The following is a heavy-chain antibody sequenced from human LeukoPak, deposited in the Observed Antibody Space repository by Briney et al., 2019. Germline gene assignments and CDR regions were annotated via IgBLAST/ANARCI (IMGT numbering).Heavy chain of an antibody. V-gene: IGHV3-7*01. CDR2: IKHDGSEK. CDR1: GFTFSTYF. D-gene: IGHD3-16*01. CDR3: ATYTHWVAGDV. J-gene: IGHJ6*02. Sequence: PGGSLRLSCAASGFTFSTYFMTWVRQAPGKGLEWVANIKHDGSEKYYLDSVKGRFTISRDNAHNSLYLQMNSLRAEDTAVYYCATYTHWVAGDVWGQGTTVTVSS.